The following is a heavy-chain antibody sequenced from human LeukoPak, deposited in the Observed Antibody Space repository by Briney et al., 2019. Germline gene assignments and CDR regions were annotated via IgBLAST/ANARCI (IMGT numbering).Heavy chain of an antibody. V-gene: IGHV3-11*01. J-gene: IGHJ4*02. Sequence: GGSPRPSCAASGFPFSGYYMSWIRQAPGKGLECISYISGGGQIYYAGSVKGRFTISRDNAKNSLFLQMNSLRAEDTALYYCARAAEYYYDSSGYYGYWGQGTLVTVSS. CDR2: ISGGGQI. D-gene: IGHD3-22*01. CDR1: GFPFSGYY. CDR3: ARAAEYYYDSSGYYGY.